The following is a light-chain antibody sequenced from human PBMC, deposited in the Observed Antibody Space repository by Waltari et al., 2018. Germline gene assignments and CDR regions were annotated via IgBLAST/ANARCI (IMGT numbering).Light chain of an antibody. V-gene: IGLV2-8*01. J-gene: IGLJ2*01. CDR2: AAS. Sequence: QSALTQPPSASGSPGQSVTLSCPGTSTDIGGSPYVSWSQQHPGESPKLIIFAASKRSSGVPDRFSGSKACNTASLTVSGRQADDEADYYCSSYAGSHTVLLFGGGTKLTVL. CDR3: SSYAGSHTVLL. CDR1: STDIGGSPY.